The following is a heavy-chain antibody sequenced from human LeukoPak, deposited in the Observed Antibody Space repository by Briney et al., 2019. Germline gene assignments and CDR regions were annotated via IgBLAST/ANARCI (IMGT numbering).Heavy chain of an antibody. CDR3: ARSRARLGWFAP. CDR1: GYSISSGYY. J-gene: IGHJ5*02. Sequence: SETLSLTCSVSGYSISSGYYWGWIRQPPGKGLEWIGSVYHSGSTYYKPSLKSRVTILVDTSKNQFSLKLTSVTAAHTALYYCARSRARLGWFAPGGQGALVTVPS. CDR2: VYHSGST. D-gene: IGHD6-19*01. V-gene: IGHV4-38-2*02.